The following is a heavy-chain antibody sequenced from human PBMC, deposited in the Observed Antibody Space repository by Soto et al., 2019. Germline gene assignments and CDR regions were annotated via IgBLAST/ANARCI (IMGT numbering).Heavy chain of an antibody. D-gene: IGHD3-22*01. CDR3: ARDSSGSEVLPFDY. CDR1: GGPISSGGYY. CDR2: IYYSGST. V-gene: IGHV4-31*03. Sequence: SETLSLTCTVSGGPISSGGYYWSWIRQHPGKGLEWIGYIYYSGSTYYNPSLKSRVTISVDTSKNQFSLKLSSVTAADTAVYYCARDSSGSEVLPFDYWGQGTLVTVSS. J-gene: IGHJ4*02.